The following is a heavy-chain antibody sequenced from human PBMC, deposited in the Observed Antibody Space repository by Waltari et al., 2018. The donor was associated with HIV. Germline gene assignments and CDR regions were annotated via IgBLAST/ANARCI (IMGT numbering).Heavy chain of an antibody. J-gene: IGHJ4*02. CDR2: IKQDGSEK. Sequence: EVQLVESGGGLVQPGGSLRLSCAASGFTFGSSWMSWCRQAPGKGLEWVAKIKQDGSEKYYVDSVNGRFTISRDNAENSLYLQMNSLRAEDTAVYYCARGGFYGSGSKVNWGQGTLVTVSS. D-gene: IGHD3-10*01. CDR3: ARGGFYGSGSKVN. CDR1: GFTFGSSW. V-gene: IGHV3-7*04.